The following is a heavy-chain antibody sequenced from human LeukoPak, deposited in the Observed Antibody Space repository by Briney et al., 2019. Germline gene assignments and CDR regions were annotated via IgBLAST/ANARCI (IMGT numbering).Heavy chain of an antibody. V-gene: IGHV4-61*02. Sequence: PSETLSLTCTVSGGSISSGSYYWSWIRQPAGKGLEWIGRIYTSGSTNYNPSLKSRVTMSVDTSKNQFSLKLSSVTAADTAVYYCARHTPSITGTTFDWYFDLWGRGTLVTVSS. J-gene: IGHJ2*01. CDR3: ARHTPSITGTTFDWYFDL. CDR1: GGSISSGSYY. CDR2: IYTSGST. D-gene: IGHD1-7*01.